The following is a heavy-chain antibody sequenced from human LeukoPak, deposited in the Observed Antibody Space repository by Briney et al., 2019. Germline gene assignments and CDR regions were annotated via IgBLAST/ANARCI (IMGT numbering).Heavy chain of an antibody. V-gene: IGHV3-21*01. CDR1: GFTFSSYS. Sequence: GGSLRLSCAASGFTFSSYSMNWVRQAPGKGLEWVSSISSSSSYLYYADSVKGRFTISSDTDKNSLYLKMNSRRDEDTAVYYCARERGYCSGGSCGGPSRYDYGMDVWGQGTTVTVSS. CDR3: ARERGYCSGGSCGGPSRYDYGMDV. J-gene: IGHJ6*02. D-gene: IGHD2-15*01. CDR2: ISSSSSYL.